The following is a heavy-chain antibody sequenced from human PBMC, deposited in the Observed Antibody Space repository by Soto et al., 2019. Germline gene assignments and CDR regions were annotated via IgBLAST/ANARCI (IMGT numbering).Heavy chain of an antibody. J-gene: IGHJ5*02. CDR3: ARRGKGQLGGNWFDP. V-gene: IGHV4-39*01. D-gene: IGHD6-6*01. CDR2: IYYSGST. Sequence: QLQLQESGPGLVKPSETLSLTCTVSGGSISSSSYYWGWIRQPPGKGLGWIGRIYYSGSTYYNPSLKSRVTISVDTSKNQFSLKMSSVTAADTAVYYCARRGKGQLGGNWFDPWGQGTLVTVSS. CDR1: GGSISSSSYY.